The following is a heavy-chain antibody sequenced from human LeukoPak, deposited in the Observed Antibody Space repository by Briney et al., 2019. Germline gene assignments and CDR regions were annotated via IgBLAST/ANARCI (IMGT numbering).Heavy chain of an antibody. CDR3: AKGGYTTWFDR. V-gene: IGHV3-23*01. CDR1: GFTFSEYS. Sequence: PGGSLRLSCAASGFTFSEYSMSWVRQAPGKGLEWVSNIRSNGGDTYYTDSVKGRFTISRDNSKNTLYLEMNSLRAEDTAVYYCAKGGYTTWFDRWGQGTLVTVSS. D-gene: IGHD2-15*01. CDR2: IRSNGGDT. J-gene: IGHJ5*02.